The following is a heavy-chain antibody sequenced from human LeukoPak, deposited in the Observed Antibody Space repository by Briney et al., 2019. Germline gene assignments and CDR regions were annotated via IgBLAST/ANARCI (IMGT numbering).Heavy chain of an antibody. CDR3: VGLVIAAAGHDYYYYGMDV. Sequence: SETLSLTCAVYGGSFSGYYWSWIRQPPGKGLEWIGEINHSGSTNYNPSLKSRVTISVDTSKNQFSLKLSSVTAADTAVYYCVGLVIAAAGHDYYYYGMDVWGQGTTVIVSS. D-gene: IGHD6-13*01. CDR2: INHSGST. J-gene: IGHJ6*02. V-gene: IGHV4-34*03. CDR1: GGSFSGYY.